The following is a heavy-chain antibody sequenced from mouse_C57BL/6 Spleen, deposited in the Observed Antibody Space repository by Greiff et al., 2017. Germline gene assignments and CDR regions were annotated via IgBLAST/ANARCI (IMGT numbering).Heavy chain of an antibody. CDR3: ARSDSSGGWFAY. J-gene: IGHJ3*01. Sequence: QVQLQQSGAELVKPGASVKISCKASGYAFSSYWMNWVKQRPGKGLEWIGQIYPGDGDTNYNGKFKGKATLTADKSSSTAYMQLSSLTSEVSAVYFCARSDSSGGWFAYWGHGTLVTVSA. CDR2: IYPGDGDT. CDR1: GYAFSSYW. D-gene: IGHD3-2*02. V-gene: IGHV1-80*01.